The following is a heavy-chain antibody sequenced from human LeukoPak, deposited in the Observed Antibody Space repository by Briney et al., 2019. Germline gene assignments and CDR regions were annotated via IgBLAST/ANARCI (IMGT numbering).Heavy chain of an antibody. CDR1: GYSFTNTW. D-gene: IGHD3-22*01. J-gene: IGHJ6*03. CDR2: IFPADSDT. CDR3: ARVGYSSYGMDV. V-gene: IGHV5-51*01. Sequence: GESLKISCKGSGYSFTNTWIAWVRQMPGTGLEWRGSIFPADSDTRNSPSFRGQVTISADKSTSTAYLQWSSLKASDTAIYYCARVGYSSYGMDVWGKGTTVTVSS.